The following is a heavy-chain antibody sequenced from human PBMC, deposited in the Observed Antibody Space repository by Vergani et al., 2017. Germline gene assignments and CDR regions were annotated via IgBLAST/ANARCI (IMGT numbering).Heavy chain of an antibody. D-gene: IGHD2-8*02. Sequence: QVQLVQSGAELKKPGAPVSVSCKGSSHTFQTYGISWVRQAPGKGLEWMAWIRPYTGHTIYAQKFQDRVTMTADTSTNTAYMELRSLSSNDTAVYFCARVAPSNSEVTPTGFDVWGQGTMVTVSS. J-gene: IGHJ3*01. CDR2: IRPYTGHT. V-gene: IGHV1-18*01. CDR1: SHTFQTYG. CDR3: ARVAPSNSEVTPTGFDV.